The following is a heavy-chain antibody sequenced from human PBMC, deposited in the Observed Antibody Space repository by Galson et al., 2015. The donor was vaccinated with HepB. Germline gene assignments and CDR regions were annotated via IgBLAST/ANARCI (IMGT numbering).Heavy chain of an antibody. CDR1: GFTFSNYG. Sequence: SLRLSCAASGFTFSNYGMHWVRQAPGKGLEWVAVIWYDGSQKYYGDSVKGRFAISRDNSKDTVYLRMSSLRAEDMAAYYCAREKTAAAIFDYWGQGTLVTVSS. D-gene: IGHD6-13*01. V-gene: IGHV3-33*01. J-gene: IGHJ4*02. CDR2: IWYDGSQK. CDR3: AREKTAAAIFDY.